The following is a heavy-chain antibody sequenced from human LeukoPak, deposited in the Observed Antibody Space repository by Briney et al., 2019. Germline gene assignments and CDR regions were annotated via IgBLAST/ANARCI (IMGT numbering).Heavy chain of an antibody. Sequence: PGGSLRLSCAASGFTFSSYSMNWVRQAPGKGLEWVSYISSSSSTIYYADSVKGRFTISRDNAKNSLYLQMNSLRAEDTAVYYCARREGYSSSWSNPYYYYGMDVWGQGTTVTVSS. J-gene: IGHJ6*02. V-gene: IGHV3-48*04. D-gene: IGHD6-13*01. CDR3: ARREGYSSSWSNPYYYYGMDV. CDR2: ISSSSSTI. CDR1: GFTFSSYS.